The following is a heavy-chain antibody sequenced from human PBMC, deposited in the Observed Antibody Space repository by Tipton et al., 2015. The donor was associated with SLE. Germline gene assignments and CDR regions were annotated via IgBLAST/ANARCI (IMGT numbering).Heavy chain of an antibody. CDR3: ARGIAVAGPFDY. CDR2: IYYSGST. D-gene: IGHD6-19*01. J-gene: IGHJ4*02. Sequence: TLSLTCSVSGGSISGSYWSWIRQPPRKGLEWIGYIYYSGSTNYNPSLMSRVTISVDTSKNQFSLKLSSVTAADTAVYYCARGIAVAGPFDYWGQGTLVTVSS. CDR1: GGSISGSY. V-gene: IGHV4-59*12.